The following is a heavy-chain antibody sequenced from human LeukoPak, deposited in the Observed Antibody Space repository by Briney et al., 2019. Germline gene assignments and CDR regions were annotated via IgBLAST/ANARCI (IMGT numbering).Heavy chain of an antibody. J-gene: IGHJ5*02. CDR1: GGTFSSYA. Sequence: GASVKVSCKASGGTFSSYAISWVRQAPGQGLEWMGGINPIIGTANNAQKFQGRVTITADTSTSTAYMELSSLRSEDTAVYYCARDYLEYGDYGHGTWGQGTLVTVSS. CDR3: ARDYLEYGDYGHGT. CDR2: INPIIGTA. D-gene: IGHD4-17*01. V-gene: IGHV1-69*06.